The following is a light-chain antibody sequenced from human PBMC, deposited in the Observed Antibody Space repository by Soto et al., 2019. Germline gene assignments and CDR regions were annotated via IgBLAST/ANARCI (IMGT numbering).Light chain of an antibody. J-gene: IGLJ2*01. V-gene: IGLV2-11*01. CDR2: DVS. Sequence: QSALTQHRSVSESPGQSVTLSCTGTSSDVGLYNYVSWYQYHPGKAPKLIIFDVSQRPSGVPDRFSGSKSGNTASLTSYGLQAEDEADYYCCSYATNYVVFGGGTKVTVL. CDR3: CSYATNYVV. CDR1: SSDVGLYNY.